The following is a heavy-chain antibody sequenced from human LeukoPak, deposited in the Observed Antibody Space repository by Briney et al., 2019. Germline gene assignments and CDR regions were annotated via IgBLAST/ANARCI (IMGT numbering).Heavy chain of an antibody. Sequence: EASVKVSCKASGYTFTSYGISWVRQAPGQGLEWMGWISAYNGNTNYAQKLQGRVTMTTDTSTSTAYMELRSLRSDDTAVYYCARVPFVVWGSGDAFDIWGQGTMVTVSS. V-gene: IGHV1-18*01. CDR3: ARVPFVVWGSGDAFDI. CDR1: GYTFTSYG. D-gene: IGHD3-16*01. CDR2: ISAYNGNT. J-gene: IGHJ3*02.